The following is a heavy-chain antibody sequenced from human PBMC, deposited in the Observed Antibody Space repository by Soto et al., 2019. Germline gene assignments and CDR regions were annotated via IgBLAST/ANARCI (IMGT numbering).Heavy chain of an antibody. J-gene: IGHJ5*02. Sequence: QVQLQESGPGLVKPSQTLSLTCTVSGGSISSGGYYWSWIRQHPGKGLEWIGYIYYSGSTYYNPSLKSRVTLSVDTSKNQFSLKLSSVTAADTAVYYCARDSGLLSSRFDPWGQGTLVTVSS. CDR1: GGSISSGGYY. V-gene: IGHV4-31*03. CDR3: ARDSGLLSSRFDP. D-gene: IGHD2-15*01. CDR2: IYYSGST.